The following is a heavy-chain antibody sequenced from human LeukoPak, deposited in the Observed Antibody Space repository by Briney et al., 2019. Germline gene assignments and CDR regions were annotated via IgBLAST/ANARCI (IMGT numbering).Heavy chain of an antibody. Sequence: GASVKVSCKASGYTFTSYGISWVRQAPGQGLEWMGWISAYNGNTNYAQKLQGRVTMTTDTSTSTAYMELRCLRSDDTAVYYCARDGNCSGGSCYYNWFDPWGQGTLVTVSS. CDR1: GYTFTSYG. D-gene: IGHD2-15*01. CDR3: ARDGNCSGGSCYYNWFDP. J-gene: IGHJ5*02. V-gene: IGHV1-18*01. CDR2: ISAYNGNT.